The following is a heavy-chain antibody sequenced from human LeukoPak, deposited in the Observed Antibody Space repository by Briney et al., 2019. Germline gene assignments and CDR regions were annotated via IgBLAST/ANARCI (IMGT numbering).Heavy chain of an antibody. Sequence: GGSLTLSCAASGFTFSNYWMTWVRQAPGKGLEWVANIKVDGTEKHYVDSVMGRFTVYRDNAKNSLFLQMNNLRVEDTAVYYCARGGSHSLDSWGRGTLVTVSS. D-gene: IGHD1-26*01. CDR1: GFTFSNYW. V-gene: IGHV3-7*01. J-gene: IGHJ4*02. CDR2: IKVDGTEK. CDR3: ARGGSHSLDS.